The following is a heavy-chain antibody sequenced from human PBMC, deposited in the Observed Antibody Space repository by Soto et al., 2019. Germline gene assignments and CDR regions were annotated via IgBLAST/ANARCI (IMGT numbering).Heavy chain of an antibody. CDR2: IIPIFGTA. Sequence: SLKVSCKASGGTFSSYAISWVRQAPGQGLEWMGGIIPIFGTANYAQKFQGRVTITADESTSTAYMELSSLRSEDTAVYYCAGTGYSSGWYPRDPWGQGTLVTVSS. V-gene: IGHV1-69*13. D-gene: IGHD6-19*01. J-gene: IGHJ5*02. CDR3: AGTGYSSGWYPRDP. CDR1: GGTFSSYA.